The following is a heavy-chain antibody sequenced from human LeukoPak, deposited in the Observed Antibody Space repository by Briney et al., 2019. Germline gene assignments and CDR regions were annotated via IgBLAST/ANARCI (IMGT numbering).Heavy chain of an antibody. Sequence: PGGSLRLSCAASGFTFSSYAMHWVRQAPGKGLEWVAVISYDGSNKYYADSVKGRFTISRDNAKNSLYLQMNSLRAEDTAVYYCARFLGPGGNSYASGYWGQGTLVTVSS. V-gene: IGHV3-30-3*01. CDR1: GFTFSSYA. D-gene: IGHD5-18*01. CDR2: ISYDGSNK. CDR3: ARFLGPGGNSYASGY. J-gene: IGHJ4*02.